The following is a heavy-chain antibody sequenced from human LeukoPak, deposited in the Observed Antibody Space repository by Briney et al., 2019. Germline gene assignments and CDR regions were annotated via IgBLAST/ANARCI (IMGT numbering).Heavy chain of an antibody. J-gene: IGHJ5*02. V-gene: IGHV6-1*01. CDR1: GDSVSSNSAA. CDR2: TFYRSKWYN. CDR3: ARGVSSSWARSDP. D-gene: IGHD6-13*01. Sequence: SQTLSLTCAISGDSVSSNSAAWNWIRQSPSRGLEWLGRTFYRSKWYNDYAVSLQSRITINPDTSKNQFSLQLKSVTPEDTAVYYCARGVSSSWARSDPWGQGTLVTVSS.